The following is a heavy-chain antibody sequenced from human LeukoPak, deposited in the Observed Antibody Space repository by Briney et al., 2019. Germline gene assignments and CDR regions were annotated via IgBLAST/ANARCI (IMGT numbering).Heavy chain of an antibody. D-gene: IGHD2-21*02. J-gene: IGHJ6*02. CDR3: ARRIMYCGGDCRNYYYYGMDV. V-gene: IGHV1-46*01. Sequence: ASVKVSCKASGYTFTSYYMHWVRQAPGQGLEWMGIINPSGGSTSYAQKFQGRVTMTRDTSTSTVYMELSSLRSEDTAVYYCARRIMYCGGDCRNYYYYGMDVWGQGTTVTVSS. CDR2: INPSGGST. CDR1: GYTFTSYY.